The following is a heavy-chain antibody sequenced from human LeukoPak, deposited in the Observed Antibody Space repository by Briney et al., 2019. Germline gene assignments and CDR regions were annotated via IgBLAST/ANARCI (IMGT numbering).Heavy chain of an antibody. CDR2: IYHSGST. CDR1: GGSISSGGYY. V-gene: IGHV4-30-2*01. J-gene: IGHJ5*02. Sequence: SQTLSLTCTVSGGSISSGGYYWSWIRQHPGKGLEWIGYIYHSGSTYYNPSLKSRVTISVDRSKNQFSLKLSSVTAADTAVYYCARAHSDYYDSSGYYSLWFDPWGQGTLVTVSS. D-gene: IGHD3-22*01. CDR3: ARAHSDYYDSSGYYSLWFDP.